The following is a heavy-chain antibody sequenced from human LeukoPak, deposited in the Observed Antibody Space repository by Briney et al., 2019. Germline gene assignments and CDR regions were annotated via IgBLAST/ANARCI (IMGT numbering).Heavy chain of an antibody. CDR3: AREKQGHCSGGSCYSGWFDP. D-gene: IGHD2-15*01. V-gene: IGHV4-34*01. Sequence: SETLSLTCAVYGGSFSGYYWSWIRQPPGKGLEWIGEINHSGSTNYNPSLKSRVTISVDTSKNQFSLKLSSVTAADTAVYYCAREKQGHCSGGSCYSGWFDPWGQGTLVTVSS. CDR2: INHSGST. CDR1: GGSFSGYY. J-gene: IGHJ5*02.